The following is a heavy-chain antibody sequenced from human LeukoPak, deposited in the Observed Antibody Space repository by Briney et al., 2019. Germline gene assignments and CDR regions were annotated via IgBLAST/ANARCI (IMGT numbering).Heavy chain of an antibody. D-gene: IGHD4-17*01. J-gene: IGHJ4*02. CDR1: GFTFNSYG. CDR3: ARASGDYGEYFDY. CDR2: ISYDGTNK. Sequence: GGSLRLSCAASGFTFNSYGLHWVRQAPGKGLEWVAVISYDGTNKYYADFVKGRFAISRDNSKNTLFLQMNSLRAEDTAVYYCARASGDYGEYFDYWGQGTLVTVSS. V-gene: IGHV3-30*03.